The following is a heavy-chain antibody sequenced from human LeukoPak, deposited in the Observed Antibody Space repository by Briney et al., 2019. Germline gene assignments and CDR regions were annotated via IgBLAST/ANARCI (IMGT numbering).Heavy chain of an antibody. Sequence: ASVKVSCKASGYTFTGYYMHWVRQAPGQGLEWMGWINPNNGDTNFGQKFQGRVAMTRDTSMNTVYMELSSLRSDDTAVYYCARRGYEFSDLDNWGQGTLVTVSS. CDR3: ARRGYEFSDLDN. J-gene: IGHJ4*02. V-gene: IGHV1-2*02. D-gene: IGHD3/OR15-3a*01. CDR1: GYTFTGYY. CDR2: INPNNGDT.